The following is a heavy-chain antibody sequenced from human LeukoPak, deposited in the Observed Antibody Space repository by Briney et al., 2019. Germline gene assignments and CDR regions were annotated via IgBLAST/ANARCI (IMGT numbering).Heavy chain of an antibody. CDR3: GASQSYCGGDCYSGDAFDI. CDR2: INPNSGGT. D-gene: IGHD2-21*01. V-gene: IGHV1-2*02. Sequence: ASVKVSCKASGYTFTGYYMHWVRQAPGQGLEWMGWINPNSGGTNYAQKFQGRVTMTRDTSISTAYMELSRLRSDDTAVYYCGASQSYCGGDCYSGDAFDIWGQGTMVTVSS. CDR1: GYTFTGYY. J-gene: IGHJ3*02.